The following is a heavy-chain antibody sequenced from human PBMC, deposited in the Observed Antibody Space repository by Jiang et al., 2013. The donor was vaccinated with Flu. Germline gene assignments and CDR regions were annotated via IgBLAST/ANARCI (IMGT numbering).Heavy chain of an antibody. CDR1: GFTFSSYA. CDR2: ISGSGGST. CDR3: ATGGIVVVPAATDY. D-gene: IGHD2-2*01. J-gene: IGHJ4*02. V-gene: IGHV3-23*01. Sequence: QLLESGGGLVQPGGSLRLSCAASGFTFSSYAMSWVRQAPGKGLEWVPAISGSGGSTYYADSVKGRFTISRDNSKNTLYLQMNSLRAEDTAVYYCATGGIVVVPAATDYWGQGTLVTVSS.